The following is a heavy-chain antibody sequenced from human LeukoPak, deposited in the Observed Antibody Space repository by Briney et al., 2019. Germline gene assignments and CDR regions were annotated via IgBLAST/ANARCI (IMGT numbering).Heavy chain of an antibody. V-gene: IGHV3-15*01. D-gene: IGHD2/OR15-2a*01. CDR2: VKSKSDGGTT. CDR3: TTVEYGAFYI. CDR1: GFTFSSYS. Sequence: GGSLRLSCAASGFTFSSYSMDWVRQAPGRGLEWVGRVKSKSDGGTTDYAAPVKGRFTISRDDSRNTLYLQMNSLKTEDTAVYYCTTVEYGAFYIWGQGTMVTVSS. J-gene: IGHJ3*02.